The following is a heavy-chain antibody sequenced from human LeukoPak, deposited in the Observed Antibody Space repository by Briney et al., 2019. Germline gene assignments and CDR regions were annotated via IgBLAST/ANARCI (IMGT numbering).Heavy chain of an antibody. CDR1: GFTFSRYG. D-gene: IGHD3-16*01. CDR2: IRGDGSTG. V-gene: IGHV3-30*02. Sequence: GSLRLSCAASGFTFSRYGLHWVRQAPGKGLEWVAFIRGDGSTGYYADSVKGRFTVSRDNSKNTLYLQMDSLRTEDTAVYYCAKVPHSWGLFDSWGQGTLVTVSS. J-gene: IGHJ4*02. CDR3: AKVPHSWGLFDS.